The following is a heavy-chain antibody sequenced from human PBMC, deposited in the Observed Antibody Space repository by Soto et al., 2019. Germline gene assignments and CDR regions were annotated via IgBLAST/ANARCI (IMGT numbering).Heavy chain of an antibody. D-gene: IGHD1-26*01. V-gene: IGHV3-23*01. CDR2: ISGSGGST. J-gene: IGHJ4*02. CDR3: AKVPVGATGRFDY. Sequence: EESLRLSCAGSGFTFSNYAMSWVRQAPGKGLAWVSAISGSGGSTYYADSVKGRFTISRDNSKNTLYLQMNSLRAEDTALYYCAKVPVGATGRFDYWGQGTLVTVSS. CDR1: GFTFSNYA.